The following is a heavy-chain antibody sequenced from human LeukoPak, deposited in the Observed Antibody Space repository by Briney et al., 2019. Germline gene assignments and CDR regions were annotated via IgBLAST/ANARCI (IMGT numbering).Heavy chain of an antibody. Sequence: GGSLRLSCAASGFTFSHYEMNWVRQAPGKGLEWVAYITSSGSDIYYADSVKGRFTISRDNAKNSLYLQMNSLRAEDTAVYYCAELGITMIGGVWGKGTTVTISS. D-gene: IGHD3-10*02. CDR2: ITSSGSDI. CDR1: GFTFSHYE. CDR3: AELGITMIGGV. J-gene: IGHJ6*04. V-gene: IGHV3-48*03.